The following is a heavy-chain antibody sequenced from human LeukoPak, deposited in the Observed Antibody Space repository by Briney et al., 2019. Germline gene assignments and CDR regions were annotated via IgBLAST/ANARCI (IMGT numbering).Heavy chain of an antibody. D-gene: IGHD1-14*01. CDR3: ARDRAGTGVLDY. J-gene: IGHJ4*02. V-gene: IGHV3-66*01. Sequence: GGSLRLSCAASGITFSNAWMSWVRQPPGKGLEWVSVIYSGGSTYYADSVKGRFTISRDNSKNTLYLQMNSLRAEDTAVYYCARDRAGTGVLDYCGQGTLVTVSS. CDR1: GITFSNAW. CDR2: IYSGGST.